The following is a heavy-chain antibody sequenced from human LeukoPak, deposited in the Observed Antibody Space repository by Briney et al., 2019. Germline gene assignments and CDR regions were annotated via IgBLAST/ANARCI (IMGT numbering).Heavy chain of an antibody. Sequence: GGSLRLSCAASGFTFSSYGMSWVRQAPGKALEWVSGISGSGYTTYYADSVKGRFTVSRDNSKNTLYLQMNSLRAEDTAVYYCAKEVGSGWSEYNWFDPWGQGTLVTVSS. CDR1: GFTFSSYG. CDR2: ISGSGYTT. CDR3: AKEVGSGWSEYNWFDP. D-gene: IGHD6-19*01. V-gene: IGHV3-23*01. J-gene: IGHJ5*02.